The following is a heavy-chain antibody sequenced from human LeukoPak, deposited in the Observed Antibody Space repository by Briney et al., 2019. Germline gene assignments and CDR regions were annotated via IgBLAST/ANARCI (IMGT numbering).Heavy chain of an antibody. CDR1: GFTVSSNY. D-gene: IGHD2-2*01. CDR3: ARGRDCSSTSCYGDFDY. V-gene: IGHV3-66*02. Sequence: GGSLRLSCAASGFTVSSNYMSWVRQAPGKGLEWVSVIYSGGSAYYADSVKGRFTISRDNSKNTLYLQMNSLRAEDTAVCYCARGRDCSSTSCYGDFDYWGQGTLVTVSS. J-gene: IGHJ4*02. CDR2: IYSGGSA.